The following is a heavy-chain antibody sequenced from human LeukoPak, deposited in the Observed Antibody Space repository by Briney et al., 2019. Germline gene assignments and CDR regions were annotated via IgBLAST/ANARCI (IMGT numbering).Heavy chain of an antibody. Sequence: SETLSLTCTVSGYSISSGYYWGWIRQPPGKGLEWIGSIYHSGSTYYNPSLKSRVTISVDTSKNQFSLKLSSVTAADTAVYYCARDLLDTAMGSFDYWGQGTLVTVSS. D-gene: IGHD5-18*01. CDR2: IYHSGST. V-gene: IGHV4-38-2*02. CDR3: ARDLLDTAMGSFDY. J-gene: IGHJ4*02. CDR1: GYSISSGYY.